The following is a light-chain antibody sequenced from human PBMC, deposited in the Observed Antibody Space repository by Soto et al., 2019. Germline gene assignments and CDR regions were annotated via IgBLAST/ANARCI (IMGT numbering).Light chain of an antibody. J-gene: IGKJ1*01. Sequence: ETVLTQSPATLSSSPGERATLSCRASQSVSSYLAWYQQKPGQAPRLLIFDASNRATGTLARFSGSGSGTDFTLTISSLEPEDFAVYYCQQRSNWPWTFGQGTKVDIK. V-gene: IGKV3-11*01. CDR2: DAS. CDR3: QQRSNWPWT. CDR1: QSVSSY.